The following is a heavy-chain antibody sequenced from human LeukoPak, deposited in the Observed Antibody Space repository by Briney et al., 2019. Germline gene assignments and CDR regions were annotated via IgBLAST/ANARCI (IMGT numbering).Heavy chain of an antibody. CDR2: IFYSGST. Sequence: SETLSLTCTVSGGSISSSSYWGWIRQPPGKRLEGIGSIFYSGSTYYNPSLKSRVTISVDTSKNQLSLQLTSVTAADTAVYYCARRLKTVVAEFYFDYWGQGTLVTVSS. D-gene: IGHD3-22*01. V-gene: IGHV4-39*01. CDR1: GGSISSSSY. CDR3: ARRLKTVVAEFYFDY. J-gene: IGHJ4*02.